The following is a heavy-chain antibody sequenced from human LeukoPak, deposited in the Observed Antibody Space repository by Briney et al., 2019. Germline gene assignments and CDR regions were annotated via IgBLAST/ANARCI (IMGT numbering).Heavy chain of an antibody. D-gene: IGHD5-24*01. Sequence: PSETLSLTCTVSGGSISSYYWSWIRQPPGKGLEWIGYIYYSGSTNYNPSLKSRVTISVDTSKNQFSLKLSSVTAADTALYYCARVEMATEGFDYWGQGTLVTVSS. V-gene: IGHV4-59*01. CDR2: IYYSGST. CDR3: ARVEMATEGFDY. CDR1: GGSISSYY. J-gene: IGHJ4*02.